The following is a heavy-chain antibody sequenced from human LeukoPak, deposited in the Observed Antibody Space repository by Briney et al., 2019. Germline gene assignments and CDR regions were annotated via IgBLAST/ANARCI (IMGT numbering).Heavy chain of an antibody. CDR2: ISPYNGNT. Sequence: ASMKVSCKTSGYTFTSYGISWVRQAPGQGLEWMGWISPYNGNTNYAQKLQGRVTMTRDTSTSTVYMELSSLRSEDTAVYYCAREGTVTQPFDYWGQGTLVTVSS. D-gene: IGHD4-11*01. CDR3: AREGTVTQPFDY. CDR1: GYTFTSYG. J-gene: IGHJ4*02. V-gene: IGHV1-18*01.